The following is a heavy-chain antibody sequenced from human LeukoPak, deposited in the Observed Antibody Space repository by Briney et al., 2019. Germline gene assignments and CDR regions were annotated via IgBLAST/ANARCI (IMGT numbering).Heavy chain of an antibody. Sequence: PSETLSLTCAVYGGSLSGYYWSWIRQPPGKGLEWIGYIYHSGSTYYNPSLKSRVTISVDRSKNQFSLKLSSVTAADTAVYYCARVRIVVVVAATPDAFDIWGQGTMVTVSS. V-gene: IGHV4-34*01. CDR1: GGSLSGYY. CDR3: ARVRIVVVVAATPDAFDI. D-gene: IGHD2-15*01. CDR2: IYHSGST. J-gene: IGHJ3*02.